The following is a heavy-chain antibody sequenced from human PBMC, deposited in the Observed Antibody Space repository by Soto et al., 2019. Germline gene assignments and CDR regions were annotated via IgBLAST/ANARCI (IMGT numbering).Heavy chain of an antibody. CDR2: VYYSGSS. Sequence: WETLSLTCTVSGASITSYYWSWIRQPPGKGLEWIGYVYYSGSSNYNPSLKSRVAISVDTSKNQFSLKVSSVTAADTAMYYCARGTQGDSWGQGTLVTVSS. CDR3: ARGTQGDS. V-gene: IGHV4-59*01. CDR1: GASITSYY. J-gene: IGHJ4*02.